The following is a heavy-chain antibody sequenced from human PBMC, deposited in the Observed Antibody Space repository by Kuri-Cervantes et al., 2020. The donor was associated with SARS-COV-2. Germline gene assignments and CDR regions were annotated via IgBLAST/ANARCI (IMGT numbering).Heavy chain of an antibody. D-gene: IGHD3-3*01. V-gene: IGHV4-34*01. J-gene: IGHJ5*02. Sequence: SETLSLTCAVYGGSFSGYYWSWIRQPPGKGLEWIGEINHSGSTNYNSSLKSRVTISIDTSKNQFSLRLSSVTAADTAVYFCARGCNRITIFGVGNIPAAENWFDPWGQGTLVTDSS. CDR2: INHSGST. CDR3: ARGCNRITIFGVGNIPAAENWFDP. CDR1: GGSFSGYY.